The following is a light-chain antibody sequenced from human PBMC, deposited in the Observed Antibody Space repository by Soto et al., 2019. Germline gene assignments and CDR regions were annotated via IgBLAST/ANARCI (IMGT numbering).Light chain of an antibody. CDR3: QQYYRVPQLS. CDR2: GAS. J-gene: IGKJ3*01. V-gene: IGKV3-20*01. CDR1: QSMRNSY. Sequence: EIVLTQSPGTLSLSPGERATLSCRASQSMRNSYLAWYQQRPGQAPRLLIYGASTRAAGIPDRFSGSGSGTDFTLTISRLEPEDSAVYYFQQYYRVPQLSFGPGTKVDIK.